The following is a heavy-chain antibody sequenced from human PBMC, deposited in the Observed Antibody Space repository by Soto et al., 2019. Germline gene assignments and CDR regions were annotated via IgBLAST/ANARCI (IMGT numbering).Heavy chain of an antibody. CDR1: GGTFSSYT. J-gene: IGHJ4*02. CDR2: IIPILGIA. D-gene: IGHD3-22*01. CDR3: ARDYYDSSGYYSFDY. Sequence: QVQLVQSGAEVKKPGSSVKVSCKASGGTFSSYTISWVRQAPGQGLEWMGRIIPILGIANYAQKCQGRVTITADKSTSTAYMELSSLRSEDTAVYYCARDYYDSSGYYSFDYWGQGTLVTVSS. V-gene: IGHV1-69*08.